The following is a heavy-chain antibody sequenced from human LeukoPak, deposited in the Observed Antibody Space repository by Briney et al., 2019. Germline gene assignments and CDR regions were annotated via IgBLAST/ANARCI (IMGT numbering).Heavy chain of an antibody. V-gene: IGHV3-23*01. D-gene: IGHD6-13*01. J-gene: IGHJ4*02. CDR3: AKWSSSSWYDY. CDR1: AFTFSSYA. CDR2: ISGGGDST. Sequence: GGSLRLSCAASAFTFSSYAMSWVRQAPGKGLEWVSAISGGGDSTYYADSVKGRFTISRDNSKNTLYLQMNSPRAEDTAIYYCAKWSSSSWYDYWGQGTLVTVSS.